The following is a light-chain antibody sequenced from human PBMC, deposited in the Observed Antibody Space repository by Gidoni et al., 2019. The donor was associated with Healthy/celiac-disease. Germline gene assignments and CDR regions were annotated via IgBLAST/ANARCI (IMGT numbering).Light chain of an antibody. CDR2: EVS. V-gene: IGLV2-8*01. CDR3: SSYAGSNNL. Sequence: QSALTQPPSASGSPGQSVTISCTGTSSDVGGYNYVSWYQQHPGKAPKLMIYEVSKRPSGVPYRFFGSKSGNTASLTVSGLQAEDEADYYCSSYAGSNNLFGGGTKLTVL. J-gene: IGLJ2*01. CDR1: SSDVGGYNY.